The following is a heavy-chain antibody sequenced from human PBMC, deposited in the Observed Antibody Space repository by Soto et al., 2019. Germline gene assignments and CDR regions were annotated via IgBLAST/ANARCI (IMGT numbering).Heavy chain of an antibody. Sequence: ESGGGLVKAGGSLRLSCAASGFTFSDYYMSWIRQAPGKGLEWVSYISSSGSTIYYADSVKGRFTISRDNAKNSLYLQMNSLRAEDTAVYYCARVGFGYSSSWYPDPPDYWGQGTLVTVSS. CDR3: ARVGFGYSSSWYPDPPDY. J-gene: IGHJ4*02. D-gene: IGHD6-13*01. V-gene: IGHV3-11*01. CDR2: ISSSGSTI. CDR1: GFTFSDYY.